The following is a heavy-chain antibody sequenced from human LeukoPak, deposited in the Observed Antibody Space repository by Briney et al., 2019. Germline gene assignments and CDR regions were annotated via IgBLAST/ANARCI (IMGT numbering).Heavy chain of an antibody. CDR3: ATARRITIFGVVITQSEFFFDY. CDR1: GYTLTELS. CDR2: FDPEDGET. Sequence: GASVKVSCKVSGYTLTELSMHWVRQAPGKGLEWMGGFDPEDGETIYAQKFQGRVTMTEDTSTDTAYMELSSLRSEDTAVYYCATARRITIFGVVITQSEFFFDYWGQGTLVTVSS. V-gene: IGHV1-24*01. J-gene: IGHJ4*02. D-gene: IGHD3-3*01.